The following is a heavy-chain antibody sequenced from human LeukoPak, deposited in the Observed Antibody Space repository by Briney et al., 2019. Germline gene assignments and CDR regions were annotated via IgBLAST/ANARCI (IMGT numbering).Heavy chain of an antibody. Sequence: GGFLRLSCTASGFTFSGYNMNWVRQAPGKGLEWVSSISGSRDYISYADSLKGRFTISRDNAKNSLYLQMNSLRAEDTAVYYCARDYGAVAFPNAFDIWGQGTVVTVSS. CDR1: GFTFSGYN. CDR3: ARDYGAVAFPNAFDI. D-gene: IGHD6-19*01. J-gene: IGHJ3*02. CDR2: ISGSRDYI. V-gene: IGHV3-21*01.